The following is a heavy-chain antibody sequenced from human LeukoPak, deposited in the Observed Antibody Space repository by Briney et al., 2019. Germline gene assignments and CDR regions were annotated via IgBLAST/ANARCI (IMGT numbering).Heavy chain of an antibody. CDR3: AGVPRDTAMVTSSFTRPDY. Sequence: SETLSLTCTVSGGSISSSSYYWGWIRQPPGKGLEWIGSIYYSGSTYYNPSLKSRVTISVDTSKNQFSLKLSSVTAADTAVYYCAGVPRDTAMVTSSFTRPDYWGQGTLVTVSS. CDR2: IYYSGST. V-gene: IGHV4-39*07. J-gene: IGHJ4*02. D-gene: IGHD5-18*01. CDR1: GGSISSSSYY.